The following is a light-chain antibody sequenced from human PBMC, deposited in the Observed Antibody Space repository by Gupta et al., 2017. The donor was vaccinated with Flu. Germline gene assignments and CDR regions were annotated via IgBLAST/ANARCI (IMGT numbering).Light chain of an antibody. CDR2: DAS. V-gene: IGKV1-33*01. CDR1: HDIGNC. J-gene: IGKJ4*01. Sequence: PSSLSASVGDRVTITCQASHDIGNCLSWFQQKPVKAPKLLIYDASNLETGVPSGFSGSGFGTDFTFTISSLQPEDVATYYCLQYDNVPLTFGGGTKVDVK. CDR3: LQYDNVPLT.